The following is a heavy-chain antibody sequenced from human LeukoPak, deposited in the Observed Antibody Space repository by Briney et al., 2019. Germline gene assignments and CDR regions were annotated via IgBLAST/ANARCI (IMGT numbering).Heavy chain of an antibody. V-gene: IGHV4-59*01. Sequence: SETLSLTCTVSGASISSYYWSWIRQLPGKGLQYIGYMHYSGSTNYNPSLKSRVTISVDTSKNQFSQKLSSVTAADTAVYYCARSGGYDILTGYYPKYFQHWGQGTLVTVSS. CDR1: GASISSYY. CDR2: MHYSGST. D-gene: IGHD3-9*01. CDR3: ARSGGYDILTGYYPKYFQH. J-gene: IGHJ1*01.